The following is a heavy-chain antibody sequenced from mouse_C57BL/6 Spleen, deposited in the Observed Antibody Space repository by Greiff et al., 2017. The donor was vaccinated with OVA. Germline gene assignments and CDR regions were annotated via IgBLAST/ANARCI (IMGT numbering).Heavy chain of an antibody. V-gene: IGHV1-82*01. Sequence: QVQLQQSGPELVKPGASVKISCKASGYAFSSSWMNWVKQRPGKGLEWIGRIYPGDGDTNYNGKFKGKATLTADKSSSPAYMPLSSLTSEDSAVYCCAADGYYGEAYYAMDYWGQGTSVTVSS. D-gene: IGHD2-3*01. CDR3: AADGYYGEAYYAMDY. CDR2: IYPGDGDT. J-gene: IGHJ4*01. CDR1: GYAFSSSW.